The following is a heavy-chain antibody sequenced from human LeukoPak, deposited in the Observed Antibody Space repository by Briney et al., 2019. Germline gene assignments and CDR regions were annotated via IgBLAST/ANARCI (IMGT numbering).Heavy chain of an antibody. J-gene: IGHJ4*02. V-gene: IGHV3-23*01. CDR3: AKDHDSTGLFQDRDY. CDR1: GFTFSRYA. Sequence: GGSLTLSCAASGFTFSRYAMNWVRQAPGKGLEWVSTISISANTHYADSVKGRFTIYRDNSKSTLYLQMNSLRAEDTAIYYCAKDHDSTGLFQDRDYWGQGTQVTISS. CDR2: ISISANT. D-gene: IGHD6-19*01.